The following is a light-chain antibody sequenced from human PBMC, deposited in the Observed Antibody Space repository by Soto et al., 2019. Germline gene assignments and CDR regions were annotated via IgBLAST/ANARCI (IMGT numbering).Light chain of an antibody. CDR2: GNN. V-gene: IGLV1-40*01. CDR1: SSNIGAGYD. CDR3: QSYDSRLSGWV. J-gene: IGLJ3*02. Sequence: QSVLTQPPSVAGAPGQRVTISCTGSSSNIGAGYDVHWYQQLPGTAPKLLIFGNNNRPSGVPDRFSGSKSGTSASLAVTGLQAEDEAIYYSQSYDSRLSGWVFGGGTKVTVL.